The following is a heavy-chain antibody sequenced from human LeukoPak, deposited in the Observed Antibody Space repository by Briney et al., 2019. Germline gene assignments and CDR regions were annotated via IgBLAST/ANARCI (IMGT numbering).Heavy chain of an antibody. Sequence: AGGSLRLSCAASGFTFSSYAMSWVRQAPGKGLEWVSAISGSGGSTYYADSVKGRFTISRDNSKNTLYLQMNSLRAEDTAVYYCASSYSSGWRYFDYWGQGTLVTVSS. CDR1: GFTFSSYA. CDR2: ISGSGGST. CDR3: ASSYSSGWRYFDY. J-gene: IGHJ4*02. D-gene: IGHD6-19*01. V-gene: IGHV3-23*01.